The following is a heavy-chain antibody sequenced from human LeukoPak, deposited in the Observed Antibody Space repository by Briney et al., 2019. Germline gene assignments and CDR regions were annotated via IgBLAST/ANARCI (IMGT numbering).Heavy chain of an antibody. D-gene: IGHD5-12*01. J-gene: IGHJ4*02. Sequence: GGSLRLSCAASGFTFSSYAIHWVRQAPGKGLEWVAVISYDGSNKYYADSVKDRFTISRDNSKNTLYLQMNSLRAEDMAVYYCAKELPDIVATRGFDYWGQGTLVTVSS. CDR1: GFTFSSYA. CDR2: ISYDGSNK. CDR3: AKELPDIVATRGFDY. V-gene: IGHV3-30*04.